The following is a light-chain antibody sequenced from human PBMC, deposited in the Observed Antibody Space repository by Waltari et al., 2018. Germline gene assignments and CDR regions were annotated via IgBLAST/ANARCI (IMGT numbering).Light chain of an antibody. CDR2: DAS. V-gene: IGKV1-33*01. Sequence: DIQMTHSPSSLSASVGDRVTITCQASQDSSNYLNWYQQKPGKAPKLLIYDASNLETGVPSRFSRSGSGTDFTFTISSLQPEDIETEYCQQYDNLLFTFGPGTKVDIK. CDR1: QDSSNY. CDR3: QQYDNLLFT. J-gene: IGKJ3*01.